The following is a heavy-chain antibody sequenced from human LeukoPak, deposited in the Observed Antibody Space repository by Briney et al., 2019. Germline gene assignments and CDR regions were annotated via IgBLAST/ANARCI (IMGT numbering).Heavy chain of an antibody. CDR2: IYYSGST. CDR3: ARVSAASFDY. J-gene: IGHJ4*02. Sequence: SETLSLTCTVPGGSISSYYWSWIRQPPGKGLEWIGYIYYSGSTNYNPSLKSRVTISVDTSKNQFSLKLSSVTAADTAVYYCARVSAASFDYWGQGTLVTVSS. CDR1: GGSISSYY. D-gene: IGHD6-13*01. V-gene: IGHV4-59*01.